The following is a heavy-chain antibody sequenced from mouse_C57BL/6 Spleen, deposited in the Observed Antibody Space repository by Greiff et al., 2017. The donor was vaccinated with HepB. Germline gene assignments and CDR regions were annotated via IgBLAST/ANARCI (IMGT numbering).Heavy chain of an antibody. D-gene: IGHD1-1*01. Sequence: VQLQQSGAELVRPGTSVKVSCKASGYAFTNYLIEWVKQRPGQGLEWIGVINPGSGGTNYNEKFKGKATLTADKSSSTAYMQLSSLTSEDSAVYFCARTLYGSSSSYAMDYWGQGTSVTVSS. J-gene: IGHJ4*01. V-gene: IGHV1-54*01. CDR1: GYAFTNYL. CDR2: INPGSGGT. CDR3: ARTLYGSSSSYAMDY.